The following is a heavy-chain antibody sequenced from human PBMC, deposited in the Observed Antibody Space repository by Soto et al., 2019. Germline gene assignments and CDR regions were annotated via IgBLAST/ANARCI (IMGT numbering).Heavy chain of an antibody. CDR1: GFTFSSYG. J-gene: IGHJ6*02. Sequence: GGSLRLSCAASGFTFSSYGMHWVRQAPGKGLEWVAVISYDGSNKYYADSVKGRFTISRDNSKNTLYLQMNSLRAEDTAVYYCAKSLTVFGVVIHYYYGMDVWGQGTTVTVAS. CDR3: AKSLTVFGVVIHYYYGMDV. V-gene: IGHV3-30*18. CDR2: ISYDGSNK. D-gene: IGHD3-3*01.